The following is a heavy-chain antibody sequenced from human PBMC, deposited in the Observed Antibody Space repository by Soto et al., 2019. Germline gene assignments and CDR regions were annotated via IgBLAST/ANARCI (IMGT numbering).Heavy chain of an antibody. CDR3: SHGRSYYDSSGFFGRGGMDY. J-gene: IGHJ4*01. D-gene: IGHD3-22*01. V-gene: IGHV1-69*06. CDR2: IIPIFGTA. CDR1: GGTFSSYA. Sequence: SVKVSCKASGGTFSSYAISWVRQAPGQGLEWMGGIIPIFGTANYAQKFQGRVTITADKSTSTAYMELRSLRSEDTALYYCSHGRSYYDSSGFFGRGGMDYWG.